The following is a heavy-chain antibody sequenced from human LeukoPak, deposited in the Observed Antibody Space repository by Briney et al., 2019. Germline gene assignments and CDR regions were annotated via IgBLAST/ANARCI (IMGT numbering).Heavy chain of an antibody. D-gene: IGHD6-19*01. CDR1: GGSFSGYY. V-gene: IGHV4-34*01. CDR2: INHSGST. CDR3: ARGYPVAGPRRNYYYYYGMDV. J-gene: IGHJ6*02. Sequence: SETLSLTCAVYGGSFSGYYWSWIRQPPGKGLEWIGEINHSGSTNYNPSLKSRVTISVDTSKNQFSLKLSSVTAADTAVYYCARGYPVAGPRRNYYYYYGMDVWGQGTTVTVSS.